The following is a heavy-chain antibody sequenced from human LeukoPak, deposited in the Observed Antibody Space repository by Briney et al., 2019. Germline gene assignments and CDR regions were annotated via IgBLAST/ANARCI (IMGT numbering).Heavy chain of an antibody. D-gene: IGHD2-8*01. CDR3: ARIGCGHTDNICYNH. CDR1: GVSVSGYY. J-gene: IGHJ5*02. CDR2: IYHSGYT. V-gene: IGHV4-34*01. Sequence: SETLSLTCAVHGVSVSGYYWSWIRQSPGKGLEWIGEIYHSGYTNYNPSLKRRVTISAATSENQLSLRLTSVTAADTAVYYCARIGCGHTDNICYNHWGQGTLVTVSS.